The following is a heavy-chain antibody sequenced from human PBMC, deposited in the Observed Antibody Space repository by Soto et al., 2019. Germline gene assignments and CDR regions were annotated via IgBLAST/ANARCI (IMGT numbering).Heavy chain of an antibody. CDR2: INPNSGGT. Sequence: ASVKFSCKASGYTFTGYYMHWVRQAPGQGLEWMGWINPNSGGTNYAQKFQGRVTMTRDTSISTAYMELSRLRSDDTAVYYCAIAGLAVPGTPPYGMDVWGQGTTANVSS. CDR3: AIAGLAVPGTPPYGMDV. D-gene: IGHD6-19*01. V-gene: IGHV1-2*02. CDR1: GYTFTGYY. J-gene: IGHJ6*02.